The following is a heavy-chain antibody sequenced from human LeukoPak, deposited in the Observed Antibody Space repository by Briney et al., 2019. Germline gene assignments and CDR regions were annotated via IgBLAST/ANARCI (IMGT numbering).Heavy chain of an antibody. D-gene: IGHD5-18*01. Sequence: SETLSLTCAVYGGSFSGYYWSWIRQPPGKGLEWIGEINHSGSTNYNPSLKSRVTISVDTSKNQFSLKLSSVTAADTAVYYCARVKLWPLGAFDTWGQGTMVTVSS. CDR3: ARVKLWPLGAFDT. V-gene: IGHV4-34*01. CDR1: GGSFSGYY. J-gene: IGHJ3*02. CDR2: INHSGST.